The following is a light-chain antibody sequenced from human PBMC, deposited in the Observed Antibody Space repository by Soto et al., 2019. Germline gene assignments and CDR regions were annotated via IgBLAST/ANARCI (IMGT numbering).Light chain of an antibody. J-gene: IGKJ5*01. V-gene: IGKV3-15*01. CDR2: DAS. CDR3: QQYNNWPPIT. CDR1: QSASSY. Sequence: EIVLTQSPATLSLSPGERATLSFSASQSASSYLAWYQQKPGQAPRLLIYDASSRASGIPARFSGSGSGTEFTLTISSLQSEDFAVYYCQQYNNWPPITFGQGTRLEIK.